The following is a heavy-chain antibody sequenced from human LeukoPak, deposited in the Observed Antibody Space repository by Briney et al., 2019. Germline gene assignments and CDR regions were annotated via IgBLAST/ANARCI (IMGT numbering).Heavy chain of an antibody. CDR1: GYSINNGYY. V-gene: IGHV4-38-2*02. CDR2: IYHSGST. D-gene: IGHD3-3*01. J-gene: IGHJ4*02. CDR3: AREIVLGDFWSNYRIGSFDY. Sequence: SETLSLTCTVSGYSINNGYYWAWIRQPPGKGLEWIGSIYHSGSTYYTPSLKSRVTISVDTSKNQFSLKLSSVTAADTAVYYCAREIVLGDFWSNYRIGSFDYWGQGTLVTVSS.